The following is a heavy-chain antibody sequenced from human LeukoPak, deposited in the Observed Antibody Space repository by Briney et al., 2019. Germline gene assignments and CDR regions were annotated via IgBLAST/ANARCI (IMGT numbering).Heavy chain of an antibody. CDR3: ARKDCSGGSCYPTIGWFDP. J-gene: IGHJ5*02. D-gene: IGHD2-15*01. CDR2: ISSSGSTI. CDR1: GFTFSDYY. Sequence: GGSLRLSCAASGFTFSDYYMSWIRQAPGKGLEWVSYISSSGSTIYYADSVKGRFTISRDNAKNSLYLQMNSLRAEDTAVYYCARKDCSGGSCYPTIGWFDPWGQGTLVTVSS. V-gene: IGHV3-11*01.